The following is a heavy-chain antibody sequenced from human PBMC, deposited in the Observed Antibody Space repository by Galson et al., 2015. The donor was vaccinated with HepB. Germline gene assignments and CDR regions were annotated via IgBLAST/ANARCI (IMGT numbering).Heavy chain of an antibody. CDR2: TYYRSKWYD. J-gene: IGHJ5*02. D-gene: IGHD1/OR15-1a*01. CDR1: GDSVSSNSAA. CDR3: ARKNFQQQYNWFDP. Sequence: CAISGDSVSSNSAAWNWIRQSPSGGLEWLGRTYYRSKWYDDYAVSVRSRITISPDTSRNQFSLQLSSVTPEDTAVYYCARKNFQQQYNWFDPWGQGILVTVSS. V-gene: IGHV6-1*01.